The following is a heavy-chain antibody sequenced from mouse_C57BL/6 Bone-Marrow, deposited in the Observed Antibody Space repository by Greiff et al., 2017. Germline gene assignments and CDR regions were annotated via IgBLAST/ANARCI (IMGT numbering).Heavy chain of an antibody. Sequence: EVHLVESEGGLVQPGSSMKLSCTASGFTFSDYYMAWVRQVPEKGLEWVANINYDGSITYYLASLKSRFIISRDTAKNILYLQMSSQKSEDTATYYCARDGVYYGSSFDAMDYWGQGTSVTVSS. J-gene: IGHJ4*01. CDR1: GFTFSDYY. D-gene: IGHD1-1*01. V-gene: IGHV5-16*01. CDR2: INYDGSIT. CDR3: ARDGVYYGSSFDAMDY.